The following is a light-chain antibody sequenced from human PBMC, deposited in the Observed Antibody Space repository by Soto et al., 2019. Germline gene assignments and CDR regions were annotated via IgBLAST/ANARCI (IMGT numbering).Light chain of an antibody. V-gene: IGKV3D-15*01. J-gene: IGKJ5*01. CDR2: ATS. CDR1: QSVSTN. CDR3: QQYNNWPPFT. Sequence: IVMTQSPAPLSVSPGERATLSCGASQSVSTNLAWYQQKPGQAPRLLIYATSARATGIPARFSGSGSGTEFTLTISSLQSEDFAVYYCQQYNNWPPFTFGQGTRLEI.